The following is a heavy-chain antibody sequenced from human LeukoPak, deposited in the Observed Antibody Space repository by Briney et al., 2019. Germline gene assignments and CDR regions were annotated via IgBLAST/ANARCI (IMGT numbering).Heavy chain of an antibody. CDR2: IYGGGST. CDR3: ARDYDFWSDYVDAFDI. V-gene: IGHV3-53*01. D-gene: IGHD3-3*01. J-gene: IGHJ3*02. CDR1: GFTVSSNF. Sequence: GALRLSCAASGFTVSSNFMAWVRQAPGKGLEWVSVIYGGGSTFYADSVKGRSTISRDNSQNTMYLQMNGLRAEDTAVYYCARDYDFWSDYVDAFDIWGQGTMVTVSS.